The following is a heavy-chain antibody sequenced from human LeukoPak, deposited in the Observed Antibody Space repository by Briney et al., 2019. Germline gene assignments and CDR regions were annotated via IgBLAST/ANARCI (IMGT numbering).Heavy chain of an antibody. J-gene: IGHJ4*02. CDR1: GFTFSNAW. D-gene: IGHD3-16*02. CDR2: IKSKTDGGTT. Sequence: NSGGSLRLSCAASGFTFSNAWMSWVRQAPGKGLEWVGRIKSKTDGGTTDYAAPVKGRFTISRDDSKNSLNLQMNSLKTEDTAVYYCTGARGTYRQFDYWGQGTLVTVSS. CDR3: TGARGTYRQFDY. V-gene: IGHV3-15*01.